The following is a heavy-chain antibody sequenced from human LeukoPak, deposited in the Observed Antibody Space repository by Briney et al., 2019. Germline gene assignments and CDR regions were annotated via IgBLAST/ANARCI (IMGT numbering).Heavy chain of an antibody. Sequence: PSETLSLTCTVSGGSISSGGYYWSWIRQHPGKGLEWIGYIYYSGSTYYNPSLKSRVTISVDTSKNQFSLKLSSVTAADTAVYYCARDRRGYCSSTSCANWFDPWGQETLVTVSS. CDR2: IYYSGST. CDR3: ARDRRGYCSSTSCANWFDP. CDR1: GGSISSGGYY. V-gene: IGHV4-31*03. D-gene: IGHD2-2*01. J-gene: IGHJ5*02.